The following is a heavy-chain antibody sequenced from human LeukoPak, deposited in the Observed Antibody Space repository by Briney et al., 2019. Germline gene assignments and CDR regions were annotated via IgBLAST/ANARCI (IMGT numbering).Heavy chain of an antibody. CDR2: ISSDGSST. CDR1: GFTFRNHW. J-gene: IGHJ4*02. Sequence: PGGSLRLSCAASGFTFRNHWMHWVPQTPGKALVCVSRISSDGSSTTYADSVKGRFTISRDNAKNTLYLQMNNLRAEDTAMYYCARDQRVTGRPDIDYWGQGTLVIVSS. D-gene: IGHD6-6*01. CDR3: ARDQRVTGRPDIDY. V-gene: IGHV3-74*03.